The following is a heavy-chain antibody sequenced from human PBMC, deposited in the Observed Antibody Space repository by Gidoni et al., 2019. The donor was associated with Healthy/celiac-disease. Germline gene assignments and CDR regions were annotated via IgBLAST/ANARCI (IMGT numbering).Heavy chain of an antibody. CDR2: ISYDGSNK. Sequence: QVQLVESGGGVVQPGRSLTLPCAASGFTFSSYAMPWVRQAPGKGLEWVAVISYDGSNKYDADAVKCRFTISRDNSKNTLYLQMNSLRAEDTAVYYCASSSSWSQNWFDPWGQGTLVTVSS. V-gene: IGHV3-30-3*01. CDR1: GFTFSSYA. CDR3: ASSSSWSQNWFDP. D-gene: IGHD6-13*01. J-gene: IGHJ5*02.